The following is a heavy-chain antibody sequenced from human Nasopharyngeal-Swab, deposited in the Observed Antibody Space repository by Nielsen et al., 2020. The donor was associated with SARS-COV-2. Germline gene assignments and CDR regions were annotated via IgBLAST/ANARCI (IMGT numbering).Heavy chain of an antibody. CDR2: IQNSGST. J-gene: IGHJ3*01. D-gene: IGHD2-15*01. Sequence: SETLSLTCSVSGGSISSYSWSWIRQPPGKGLEWIGYIQNSGSTNYNPSLKSRVTMSVDMSKNQFSLKFTSVTAADTAVYYCARDKGWHAFDVWGQGTLVTVSS. CDR1: GGSISSYS. V-gene: IGHV4-59*13. CDR3: ARDKGWHAFDV.